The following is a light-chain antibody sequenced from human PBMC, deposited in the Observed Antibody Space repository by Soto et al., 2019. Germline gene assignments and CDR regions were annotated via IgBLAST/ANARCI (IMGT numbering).Light chain of an antibody. CDR1: SSDVGGYNY. CDR3: SSYAASNNFYFV. CDR2: EVT. Sequence: QSALTQPPSASGSPGQSVTISCTGTSSDVGGYNYVSWYQQYPGRAPKLMIYEVTKRPSGVPDRFSGSKSGNTASLTVSGVQAGDEADYYCSSYAASNNFYFVFGGGTKLTVL. V-gene: IGLV2-8*01. J-gene: IGLJ3*02.